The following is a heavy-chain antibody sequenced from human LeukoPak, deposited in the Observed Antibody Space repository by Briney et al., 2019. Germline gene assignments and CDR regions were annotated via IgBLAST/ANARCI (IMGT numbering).Heavy chain of an antibody. J-gene: IGHJ4*02. CDR2: IYYSGST. CDR3: ARERNRRATLYQTPLEH. Sequence: SQTLSLTCTVSGGSISSGGYYWSWIRQFPGKGLEWIGYIYYSGSTYYNPSLKSRVAISVDTSKNRFSLKLSSVTAADTAVYYCARERNRRATLYQTPLEHWGQGTLVTVSS. V-gene: IGHV4-31*03. D-gene: IGHD1/OR15-1a*01. CDR1: GGSISSGGYY.